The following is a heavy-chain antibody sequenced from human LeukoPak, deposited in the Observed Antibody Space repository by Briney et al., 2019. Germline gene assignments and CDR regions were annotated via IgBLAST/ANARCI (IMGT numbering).Heavy chain of an antibody. CDR1: GFTFSDYY. V-gene: IGHV3-11*01. Sequence: GGSLRLSCAASGFTFSDYYMSWIRQAPGKGLEWVSYISSSGSTIYYAASVRGRFTISRDNSKNTLYLQMNSLRVEDTAVYYCARDSSDRDYWGQGTLVTVSS. CDR3: ARDSSDRDY. CDR2: ISSSGSTI. J-gene: IGHJ4*02.